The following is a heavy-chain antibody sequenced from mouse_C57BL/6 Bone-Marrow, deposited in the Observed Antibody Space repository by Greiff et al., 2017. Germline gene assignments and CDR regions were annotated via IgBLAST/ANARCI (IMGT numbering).Heavy chain of an antibody. CDR2: ISGGGGNT. CDR3: ARQIYYGGFAY. D-gene: IGHD1-1*01. CDR1: GFTFSSYT. J-gene: IGHJ3*01. V-gene: IGHV5-9*01. Sequence: DVKLVESGGGLVKPGGSLKLSCAASGFTFSSYTMSWVRQTPEKRLEWVATISGGGGNTYYPDSVKGRFTISRDNAKNTPYLQMSSLRSEDTALYYCARQIYYGGFAYWGQGTLVTVSA.